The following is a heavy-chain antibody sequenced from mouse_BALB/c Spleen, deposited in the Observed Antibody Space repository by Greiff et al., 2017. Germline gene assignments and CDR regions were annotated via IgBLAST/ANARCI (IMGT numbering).Heavy chain of an antibody. J-gene: IGHJ2*01. V-gene: IGHV5-6-5*01. D-gene: IGHD2-3*01. CDR1: GFTFSSYA. Sequence: EVQGVESGGGLVKPGGSLKLSCAASGFTFSSYAMSWVRQTPEKRLEWVASISSGGSTYYPDSVKGRFTISRDNARNILYLQMSSLRSEDTAMYYCARRDGFDYWGQGTTLTVSS. CDR3: ARRDGFDY. CDR2: ISSGGST.